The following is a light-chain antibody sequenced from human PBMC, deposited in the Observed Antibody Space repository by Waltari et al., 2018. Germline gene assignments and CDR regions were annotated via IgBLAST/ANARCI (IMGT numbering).Light chain of an antibody. CDR2: DVS. J-gene: IGLJ2*01. V-gene: IGLV2-11*01. Sequence: QSALTQPRSVSGSHGQSVPISCTGTSSDVGGYNYVPWYQQHPGKAPNLMIYDVSKLPSGVPDRFSGSKSGNPASLTISGLQAEDEADYYCCSYAGSYTFVFGGGTKLTVL. CDR1: SSDVGGYNY. CDR3: CSYAGSYTFV.